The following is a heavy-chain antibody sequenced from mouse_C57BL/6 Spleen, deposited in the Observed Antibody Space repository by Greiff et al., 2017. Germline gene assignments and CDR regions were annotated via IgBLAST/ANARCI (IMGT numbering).Heavy chain of an antibody. Sequence: VQLQQSGAELMKPGASVKLSCKATGYTFTGYWIEWVKQRPGHGLEWIGEILPGSGSTNYNEKFKGKATFTADTSSNTAYMQLSSLTTEDSAIYYCARPPFDYGSSYRYFDVWGTGTTVTVSS. CDR1: GYTFTGYW. J-gene: IGHJ1*03. D-gene: IGHD1-1*01. CDR3: ARPPFDYGSSYRYFDV. V-gene: IGHV1-9*01. CDR2: ILPGSGST.